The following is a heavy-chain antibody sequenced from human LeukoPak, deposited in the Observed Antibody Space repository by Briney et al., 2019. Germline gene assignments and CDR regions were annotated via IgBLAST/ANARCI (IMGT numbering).Heavy chain of an antibody. D-gene: IGHD3-22*01. J-gene: IGHJ4*02. CDR1: GFTFSSYA. CDR2: ISGSGGST. CDR3: AKDRKGITMIVVASFDY. Sequence: GGSLRLSCAASGFTFSSYAMSWVRQAPGKGLEWVSAISGSGGSTYYADSVKGRFTISRDNSKNTLYLQMNSLRAEDTAVYYCAKDRKGITMIVVASFDYWGQGTLVTVSS. V-gene: IGHV3-23*01.